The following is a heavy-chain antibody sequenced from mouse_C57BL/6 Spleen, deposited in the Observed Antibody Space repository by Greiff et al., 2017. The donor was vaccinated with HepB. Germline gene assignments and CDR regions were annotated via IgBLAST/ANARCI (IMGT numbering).Heavy chain of an antibody. Sequence: EVHLVESGPGLVKPSQSLSLTCSVTGYSITSGYYWNWIRQFPGNKLEWMGYISYDGSNNYNPSLKNRISITRDTSKNQFFLKLNSVTTEDTATYYCARDTGLLTYAMDYWGQGTSVTVSS. J-gene: IGHJ4*01. CDR1: GYSITSGYY. V-gene: IGHV3-6*01. CDR2: ISYDGSN. CDR3: ARDTGLLTYAMDY. D-gene: IGHD2-3*01.